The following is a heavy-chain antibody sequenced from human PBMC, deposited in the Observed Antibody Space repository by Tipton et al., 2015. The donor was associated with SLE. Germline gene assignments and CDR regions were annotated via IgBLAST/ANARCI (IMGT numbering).Heavy chain of an antibody. Sequence: TLSLTCTVSGGSIGSGGYYWSWIRQHPGKGLEWIGYIYYSGIPYYNPSLESRLSISVDTSENQFSLKLSSVTAADTAVYFCASGMGFYFDYWGQGNLVTVSS. CDR1: GGSIGSGGYY. J-gene: IGHJ4*02. CDR2: IYYSGIP. CDR3: ASGMGFYFDY. V-gene: IGHV4-31*03. D-gene: IGHD1-26*01.